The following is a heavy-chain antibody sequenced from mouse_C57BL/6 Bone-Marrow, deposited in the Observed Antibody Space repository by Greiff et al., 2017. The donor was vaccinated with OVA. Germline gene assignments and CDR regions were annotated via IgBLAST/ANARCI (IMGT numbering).Heavy chain of an antibody. CDR1: GFNIKDDY. CDR3: TTYRY. CDR2: IDPENGDT. Sequence: VQLQQSGAELVRPGASVKLSCTASGFNIKDDYMHWVKERPEQGLEWIGWIDPENGDTEYASKFQGKATITADTSSNTVYLHLSSLTSEDTAVYYCTTYRYWGQGTTVTVSA. J-gene: IGHJ2*01. V-gene: IGHV14-4*01.